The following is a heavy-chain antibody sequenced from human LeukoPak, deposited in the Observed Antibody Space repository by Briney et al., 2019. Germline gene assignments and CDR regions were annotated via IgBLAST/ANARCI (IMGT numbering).Heavy chain of an antibody. CDR1: GGSISSYY. CDR3: ARTQQQYSYGPLGY. Sequence: PSETLSLTCTVSGGSISSYYWGWIRQPPGKGLEWIGSIYYSGSTYYDPSLKSRVTISVDTSKNQFSLKLSSVTAADTAVYYCARTQQQYSYGPLGYWGQGTLVTVSA. D-gene: IGHD5-18*01. CDR2: IYYSGST. J-gene: IGHJ4*02. V-gene: IGHV4-39*01.